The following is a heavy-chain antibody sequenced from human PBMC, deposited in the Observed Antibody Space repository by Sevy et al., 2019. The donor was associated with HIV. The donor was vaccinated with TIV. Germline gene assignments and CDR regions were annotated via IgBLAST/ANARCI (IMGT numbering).Heavy chain of an antibody. Sequence: GGSLRLSCEASGFNFRSYWMSWVRQAPGKGLEWVASIYQDGTEKHYGDSLKGRFTISRDNAKNSLYLQVNSLAGEDTAVYYCAMVGSYGDDRYHYYYGIDVWGQGTTVTVSS. CDR1: GFNFRSYW. CDR2: IYQDGTEK. CDR3: AMVGSYGDDRYHYYYGIDV. V-gene: IGHV3-7*01. D-gene: IGHD4-17*01. J-gene: IGHJ6*02.